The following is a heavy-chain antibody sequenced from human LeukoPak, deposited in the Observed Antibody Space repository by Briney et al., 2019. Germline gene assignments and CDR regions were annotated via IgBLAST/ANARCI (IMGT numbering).Heavy chain of an antibody. J-gene: IGHJ5*02. CDR2: IKQDGSEK. V-gene: IGHV3-7*03. CDR3: AKESSSWTPYNWFDP. D-gene: IGHD6-13*01. Sequence: GGSLRLSCAASGFTLSNYWMSWIRQVPGKGPEWVANIKQDGSEKYYVDSVKGRFTISRDNAKNSLYLQMNSLRAEDTAVYYCAKESSSWTPYNWFDPWGQGTLVTVSS. CDR1: GFTLSNYW.